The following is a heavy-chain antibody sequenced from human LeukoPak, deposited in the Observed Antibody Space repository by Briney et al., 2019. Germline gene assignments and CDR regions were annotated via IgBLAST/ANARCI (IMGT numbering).Heavy chain of an antibody. Sequence: ASVKVSCKASGYTFTGYYMHWVRQAPGQGLEWMGWINPNSGGTNYAQKFQSRVTMTRDTSISTAYMELSRLRSDDTAVYYCARDGDIVVVPAAGIGYWGQGTLVTVSS. V-gene: IGHV1-2*02. CDR3: ARDGDIVVVPAAGIGY. D-gene: IGHD2-2*01. CDR2: INPNSGGT. J-gene: IGHJ4*02. CDR1: GYTFTGYY.